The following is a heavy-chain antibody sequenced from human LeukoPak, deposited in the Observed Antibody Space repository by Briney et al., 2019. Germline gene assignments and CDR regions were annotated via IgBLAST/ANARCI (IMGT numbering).Heavy chain of an antibody. CDR3: AREPHYYGSGTYRGRTVNWFDP. Sequence: SETLSLTCSVSGGSIRSTSYYWAWIRQPPGKGLEWIGSLHSTGTTNYNPSLKSRITMSVDTSKNQFSLKMNSVTAADTAVYYCAREPHYYGSGTYRGRTVNWFDPWGQGTLVTVSS. CDR1: GGSIRSTSYY. D-gene: IGHD3-10*01. J-gene: IGHJ5*02. V-gene: IGHV4-39*07. CDR2: LHSTGTT.